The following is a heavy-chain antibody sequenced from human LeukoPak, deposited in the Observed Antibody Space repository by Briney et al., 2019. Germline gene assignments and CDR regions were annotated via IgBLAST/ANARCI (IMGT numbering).Heavy chain of an antibody. Sequence: SETLSLTCAVYGGSFSGYYWSWIRQPPGKGLEWIGEINHSGSTNYNPSLKSRVTISVDTSKNQFSLKLSSVTAADTAVYYCARGASERGYSYGRYYYYMDVWGKGTTGTVSS. CDR3: ARGASERGYSYGRYYYYMDV. J-gene: IGHJ6*03. CDR2: INHSGST. CDR1: GGSFSGYY. V-gene: IGHV4-34*01. D-gene: IGHD5-18*01.